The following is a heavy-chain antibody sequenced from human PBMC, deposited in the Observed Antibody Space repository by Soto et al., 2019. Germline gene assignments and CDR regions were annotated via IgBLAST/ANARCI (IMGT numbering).Heavy chain of an antibody. Sequence: EVQLVESGGGLVQPGGSLKLSCAASGFTFSGSALHWVRQASGKGLEWVGRIRSKGTNYATAYGASLKGRFTISRDDSKNTAYLHMNSLNTEDTAVYYCSRQASDFWSGKPQYYMDVWGKGTTVTVSS. D-gene: IGHD3-3*01. CDR1: GFTFSGSA. CDR3: SRQASDFWSGKPQYYMDV. V-gene: IGHV3-73*01. J-gene: IGHJ6*03. CDR2: IRSKGTNYAT.